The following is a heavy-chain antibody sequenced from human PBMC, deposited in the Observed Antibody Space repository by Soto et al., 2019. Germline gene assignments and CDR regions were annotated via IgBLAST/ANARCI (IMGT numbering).Heavy chain of an antibody. CDR3: ARRSYCSGGSCHDY. V-gene: IGHV4-34*01. Sequence: PSETLSLTCAVYGGSFSGYYWSWIRQPPGKGLEWIGDINHSGSTNYNPSLKSRVTTSVDTSKNQFSLKLSSVTAADTAVYYCARRSYCSGGSCHDYWGQGTLVTVSS. D-gene: IGHD2-15*01. CDR1: GGSFSGYY. J-gene: IGHJ4*02. CDR2: INHSGST.